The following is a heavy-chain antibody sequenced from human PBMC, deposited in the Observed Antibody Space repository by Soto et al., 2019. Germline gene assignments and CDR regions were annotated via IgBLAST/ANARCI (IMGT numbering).Heavy chain of an antibody. CDR3: ARDEGDGYNNNYYGMDV. J-gene: IGHJ6*02. Sequence: GGSLRLSCAASGFTVSSNYMSWVRQAPGKGLEWVSVIYSGGSTYYADSVKGRFTISRDNSKNTLYLQMNSLRAEDTAVYYCARDEGDGYNNNYYGMDVWGQGTTVTVSS. CDR2: IYSGGST. CDR1: GFTVSSNY. V-gene: IGHV3-53*01. D-gene: IGHD4-4*01.